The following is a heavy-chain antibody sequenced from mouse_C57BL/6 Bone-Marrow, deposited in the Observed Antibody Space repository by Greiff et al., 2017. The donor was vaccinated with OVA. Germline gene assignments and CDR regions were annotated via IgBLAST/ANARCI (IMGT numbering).Heavy chain of an antibody. Sequence: QVHVKQSGAELARPGASVKMSCKASGYTFTSYMMHWVKQRPGQGLEWIGYINPSSGYTKYNQKFKDKATLTADKSSSTAYMQLSSLTSEDSAVYYCARRLGRGDDYWGQGTTLTVSS. CDR2: INPSSGYT. J-gene: IGHJ2*01. V-gene: IGHV1-4*01. D-gene: IGHD4-1*01. CDR3: ARRLGRGDDY. CDR1: GYTFTSYM.